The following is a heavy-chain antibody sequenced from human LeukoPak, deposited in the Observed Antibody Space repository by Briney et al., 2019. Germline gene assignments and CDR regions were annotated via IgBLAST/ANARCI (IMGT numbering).Heavy chain of an antibody. J-gene: IGHJ4*02. CDR3: VRGAPFDY. CDR1: GFTFTSYW. CDR2: INSDGTST. D-gene: IGHD1-26*01. V-gene: IGHV3-74*01. Sequence: GGSLRRSCAASGFTFTSYWMHWVRQAPGKGLVWVSRINSDGTSTAYADSVKGRFTISRDNAKNMLYLQMNSLRVDDTAVYYCVRGAPFDYWGQGTLVAVSS.